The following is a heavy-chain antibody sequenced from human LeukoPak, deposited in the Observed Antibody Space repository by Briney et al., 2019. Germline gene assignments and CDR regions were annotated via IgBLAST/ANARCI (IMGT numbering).Heavy chain of an antibody. J-gene: IGHJ4*02. CDR2: ISYDGSNK. V-gene: IGHV3-30-3*01. CDR3: AKGYVWGSYRYPFDY. Sequence: AGGSLRLSCAASGFAFSSYTMHWVRQAPGKGLEWVAVISYDGSNKYYADSVKGRFTISRDNSKNTLYLQMNSLRAEDTAVYYCAKGYVWGSYRYPFDYWGQGTLVTVSS. CDR1: GFAFSSYT. D-gene: IGHD3-16*02.